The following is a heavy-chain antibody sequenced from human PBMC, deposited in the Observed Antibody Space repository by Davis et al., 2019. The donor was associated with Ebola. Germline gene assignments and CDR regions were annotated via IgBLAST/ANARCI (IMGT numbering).Heavy chain of an antibody. CDR1: EYTFTSYY. V-gene: IGHV1-46*01. J-gene: IGHJ5*02. CDR3: ARGSPIEISVFDP. D-gene: IGHD2/OR15-2a*01. CDR2: TMPSGGIT. Sequence: AASVKVSCKASEYTFTSYYLHWVRQALGQGLEWMAITMPSGGITSYAQQFQGRVTMTRDTSTSTVYMELSSLTSEDTAVYYCARGSPIEISVFDPWGQGTLVTVSS.